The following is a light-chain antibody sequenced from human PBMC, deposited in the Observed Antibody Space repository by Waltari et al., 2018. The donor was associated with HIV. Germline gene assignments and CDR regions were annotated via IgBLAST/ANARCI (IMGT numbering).Light chain of an antibody. CDR2: CAS. CDR1: ERVSSN. CDR3: QEYNNWPWT. Sequence: EIVLTQSPATLSVSPGDRVTLSCRASERVSSNLAWYQQKHGQAPRLVFYCASSRATGSPDRFSGSGSGTEFTLTISSLQSEDFAVYYCQEYNNWPWTFGQGTKVEIK. V-gene: IGKV3-15*01. J-gene: IGKJ1*01.